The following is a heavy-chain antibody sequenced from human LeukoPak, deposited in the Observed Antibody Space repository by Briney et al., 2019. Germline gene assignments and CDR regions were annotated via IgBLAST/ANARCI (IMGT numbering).Heavy chain of an antibody. D-gene: IGHD2-2*01. Sequence: EASVKVSCKASGYTFTGYYMHWVRQAPGQELEWMGWINPNSGGTNYAQKFQGRVTMTRDTSISTAYMELSRLRSDDTAVYYCARTYCSSTSCANWFDPWGQGTLVTVSS. V-gene: IGHV1-2*02. CDR3: ARTYCSSTSCANWFDP. CDR1: GYTFTGYY. CDR2: INPNSGGT. J-gene: IGHJ5*02.